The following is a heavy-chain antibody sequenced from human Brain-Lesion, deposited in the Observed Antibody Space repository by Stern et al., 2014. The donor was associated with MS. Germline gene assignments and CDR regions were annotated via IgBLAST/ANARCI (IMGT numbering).Heavy chain of an antibody. V-gene: IGHV4-39*01. Sequence: VQLVESGPGLVKPSETLSLTCTVSGGSISSSTYYWAWIRQPPGKGLEWIGNIYYSGFTYYNPSLKSRVTISLDISKKQFSLKLSSVTAADTAIYYCARHDSVPRPSQLYSARDRGPGYFDYWGQGTLVTVSS. CDR1: GGSISSSTYY. CDR3: ARHDSVPRPSQLYSARDRGPGYFDY. J-gene: IGHJ4*02. CDR2: IYYSGFT. D-gene: IGHD1-26*01.